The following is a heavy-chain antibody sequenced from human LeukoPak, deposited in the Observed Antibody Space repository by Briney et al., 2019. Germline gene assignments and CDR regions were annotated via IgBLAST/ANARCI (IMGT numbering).Heavy chain of an antibody. D-gene: IGHD2-2*01. CDR2: IYHSGST. V-gene: IGHV4-30-2*01. J-gene: IGHJ5*02. CDR1: GGSISSGGYS. CDR3: AMSDCSSTSCYVQMWRGNWFDP. Sequence: SSQTLSLTCAVSGGSISSGGYSWSWIRQPPGKGLEWIGYIYHSGSTYYNPSLKSRVTISVDRSKNQFSLKLSSVTAADTAVYYCAMSDCSSTSCYVQMWRGNWFDPWGQGTLVTVSS.